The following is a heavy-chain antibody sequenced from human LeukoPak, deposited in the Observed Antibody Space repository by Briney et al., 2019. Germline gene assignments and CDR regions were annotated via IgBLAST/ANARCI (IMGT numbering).Heavy chain of an antibody. CDR2: IKEDGSDK. CDR1: GLTFSSYW. D-gene: IGHD3-22*01. Sequence: GGSLRLSCAASGLTFSSYWMSWVRQAPGKGLEWVANIKEDGSDKYYMDSVKGRFTISRDNAKNSLYLQMNSLRAEDTAVYYCARDRGYLTFDYWGQGTLVTVSS. J-gene: IGHJ4*02. V-gene: IGHV3-7*01. CDR3: ARDRGYLTFDY.